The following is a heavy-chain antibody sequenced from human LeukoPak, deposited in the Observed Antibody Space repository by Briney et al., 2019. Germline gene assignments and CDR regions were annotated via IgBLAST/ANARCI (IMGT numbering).Heavy chain of an antibody. V-gene: IGHV1-69*13. CDR1: GGTFSSYA. D-gene: IGHD3-16*01. J-gene: IGHJ3*02. CDR3: AREGQGAGDI. Sequence: ASVKVSCEASGGTFSSYAISWVRQAPGQGLEWMGGIIPIFGTANYAQKFQGRVTITADESTSTAYMELSSLRSEDTAVYYCAREGQGAGDIWGQGTMVTVSS. CDR2: IIPIFGTA.